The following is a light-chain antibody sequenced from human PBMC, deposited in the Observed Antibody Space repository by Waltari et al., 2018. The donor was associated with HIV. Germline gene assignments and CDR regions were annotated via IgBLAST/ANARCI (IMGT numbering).Light chain of an antibody. CDR3: QQYYSPPPT. J-gene: IGKJ1*01. Sequence: DVVMTQSPDALAVSLGERATINCKATHSFFYTLNAKNYIAWYQQRPGQAPKLLIYWASTRECGVSARFSGSGSGTNFTLTITSLQAEDVAVYYCQQYYSPPPTFGQGTKVEIK. CDR1: HSFFYTLNAKNY. V-gene: IGKV4-1*01. CDR2: WAS.